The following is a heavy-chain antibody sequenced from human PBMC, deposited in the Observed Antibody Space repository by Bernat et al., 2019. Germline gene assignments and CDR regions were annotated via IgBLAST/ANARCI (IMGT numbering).Heavy chain of an antibody. D-gene: IGHD6-13*01. J-gene: IGHJ3*02. CDR3: ARATIAAAGTGDAFDI. V-gene: IGHV3-21*01. Sequence: EVQLVESGGGLVKSGGSLRLSCAASGFTFNDAWMSWVRQAPGKGLEWVSSISSSSSYIYYADSVKGRFTISRDNAKNSLYLQMNSLRAEDTAVYYCARATIAAAGTGDAFDIWGQGTMVTVSS. CDR2: ISSSSSYI. CDR1: GFTFNDAW.